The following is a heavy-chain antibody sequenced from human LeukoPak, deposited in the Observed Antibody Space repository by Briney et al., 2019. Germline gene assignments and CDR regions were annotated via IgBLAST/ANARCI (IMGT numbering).Heavy chain of an antibody. CDR1: GGSFSGYY. V-gene: IGHV4-34*01. CDR3: ARDLIRGYGSGSYYFMGFDY. J-gene: IGHJ4*02. CDR2: INHSGST. Sequence: SETLSLTCAVYGGSFSGYYWSWIRQPPGKGLEWIGEINHSGSTNYNPSLKSRVTISVDTSKNQFSLKLSSVTAADTAVYYCARDLIRGYGSGSYYFMGFDYWGQGTLVTVSS. D-gene: IGHD3-10*01.